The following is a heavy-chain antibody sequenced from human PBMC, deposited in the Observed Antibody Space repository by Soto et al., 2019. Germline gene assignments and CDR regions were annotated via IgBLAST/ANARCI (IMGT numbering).Heavy chain of an antibody. J-gene: IGHJ4*02. Sequence: PSETLSLTCTVSGGSISSGGYYWSWIRQHPGKGLEWIGYIYYSGSTYYNPSLKSRVTISVDTSKNQFSLKLSSVTAADTAVYYCARAKRWFAESFGAELGLWGQGTLVTVS. CDR3: ARAKRWFAESFGAELGL. V-gene: IGHV4-31*03. CDR2: IYYSGST. CDR1: GGSISSGGYY. D-gene: IGHD3-10*01.